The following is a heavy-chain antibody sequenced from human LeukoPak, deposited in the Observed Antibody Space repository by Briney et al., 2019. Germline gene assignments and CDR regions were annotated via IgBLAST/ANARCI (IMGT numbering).Heavy chain of an antibody. Sequence: SETLSLTCAVYGGSFSGYYWSWIRQPPGKGLEWIGEINHSGSTNYNPSLKSRVTISVDTSKNQFSLKLSSVTAADTAVYYCARGSEDSSGYYYENYFDYWGQGTLVTVSS. D-gene: IGHD3-22*01. CDR3: ARGSEDSSGYYYENYFDY. J-gene: IGHJ4*02. V-gene: IGHV4-34*01. CDR1: GGSFSGYY. CDR2: INHSGST.